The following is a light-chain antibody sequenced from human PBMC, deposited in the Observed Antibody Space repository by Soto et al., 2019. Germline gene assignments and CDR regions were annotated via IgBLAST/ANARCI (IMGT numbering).Light chain of an antibody. CDR1: QSVSTY. CDR3: QQRADWPAT. Sequence: EIVLTQSPATLSLSPGERAILSCRASQSVSTYLAWYQQKPGQAPRLLIFDASNRATGIPARFSGSGSGTDFTLTISSLEPEDFAVYYCQQRADWPATFGPGTTVDI. J-gene: IGKJ3*01. V-gene: IGKV3-11*01. CDR2: DAS.